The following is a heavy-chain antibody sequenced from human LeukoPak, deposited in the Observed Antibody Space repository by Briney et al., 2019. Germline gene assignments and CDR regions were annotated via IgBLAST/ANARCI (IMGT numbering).Heavy chain of an antibody. Sequence: ASVKVSCKASGYTFTSYDINWVRQATGQGLEWMGWMNPNRGNTGYAQKFQGRVTITRNTSISTAYMELSSLRSEDTAVYYCARGRILRYFDWSSYYYYYGMDVWGQGTTVTVSS. CDR2: MNPNRGNT. V-gene: IGHV1-8*01. CDR3: ARGRILRYFDWSSYYYYYGMDV. J-gene: IGHJ6*02. D-gene: IGHD3-9*01. CDR1: GYTFTSYD.